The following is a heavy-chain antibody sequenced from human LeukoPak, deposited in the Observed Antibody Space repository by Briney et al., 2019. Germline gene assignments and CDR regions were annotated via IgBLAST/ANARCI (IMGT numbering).Heavy chain of an antibody. D-gene: IGHD3-10*01. J-gene: IGHJ3*02. CDR3: ARAPAFLLWFGELLGAFDI. Sequence: SVKVSCKASGGTFSSYAISWVRQAPGQGLEWMGGIIPIFGTANYARKFQGRVTITADESTSTAYMELSSLRSEDTAVYYCARAPAFLLWFGELLGAFDIWGQGTMVTVSS. V-gene: IGHV1-69*13. CDR1: GGTFSSYA. CDR2: IIPIFGTA.